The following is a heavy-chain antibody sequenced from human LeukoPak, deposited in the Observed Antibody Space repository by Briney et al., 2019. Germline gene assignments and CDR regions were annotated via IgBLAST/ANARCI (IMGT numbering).Heavy chain of an antibody. CDR1: RYTFTSYY. CDR2: INPSGGST. Sequence: GASVKVSCKASRYTFTSYYMHWVRQAPGQGLEWMGIINPSGGSTSYAQKFQGRVTMTRDTSTSTVYMELSSLRSEDTAVYYCARDLSGYDLFDYWGQGTLVTVSS. D-gene: IGHD5-12*01. CDR3: ARDLSGYDLFDY. J-gene: IGHJ4*02. V-gene: IGHV1-46*01.